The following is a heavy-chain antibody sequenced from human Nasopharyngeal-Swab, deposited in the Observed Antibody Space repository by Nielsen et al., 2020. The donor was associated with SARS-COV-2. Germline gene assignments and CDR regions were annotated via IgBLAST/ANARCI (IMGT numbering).Heavy chain of an antibody. J-gene: IGHJ5*02. CDR2: ISSSGSTI. CDR1: GFTFSDYY. D-gene: IGHD3-22*01. Sequence: GGSLRLSCAASGFTFSDYYMSWIRQAPGKGLEWVSYISSSGSTIYYADSVKGRFTISRDNAKNSLYLQMNSLRAEDTAVYYCARTYYCDSSGYYYVWFDPWGQGTLVTVSS. V-gene: IGHV3-11*01. CDR3: ARTYYCDSSGYYYVWFDP.